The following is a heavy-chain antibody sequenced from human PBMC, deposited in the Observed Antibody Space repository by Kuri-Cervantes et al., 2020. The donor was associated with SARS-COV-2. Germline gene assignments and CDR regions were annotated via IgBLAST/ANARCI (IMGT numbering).Heavy chain of an antibody. CDR2: LFGGGTT. D-gene: IGHD2-2*01. V-gene: IGHV3-53*04. J-gene: IGHJ6*04. Sequence: GESLKISCAASGLTVSKNYMSWVRLAPGKGLEWVSLLFGGGTTYYADSVKGRFTISRHNSKNTLFLQMNSLRAEDTAVYFCASPSSTSFYYMDVWGKGTTVTVSS. CDR3: ASPSSTSFYYMDV. CDR1: GLTVSKNY.